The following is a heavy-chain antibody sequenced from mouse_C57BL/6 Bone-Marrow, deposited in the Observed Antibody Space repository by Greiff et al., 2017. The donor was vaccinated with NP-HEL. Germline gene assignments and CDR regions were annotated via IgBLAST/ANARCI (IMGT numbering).Heavy chain of an antibody. CDR3: AGDYSNYGTWWYFDV. D-gene: IGHD2-5*01. CDR1: GYTFTSYW. J-gene: IGHJ1*03. V-gene: IGHV1-50*01. Sequence: QVQLQQPGAELVKPGASVKLSCKASGYTFTSYWMQWVKQRPGQGLEWIGEIDPSDSYTNYNQKFKGKATLTVDTSSSTAYMQLSSLTSEDSAVYYCAGDYSNYGTWWYFDVWGTGTTVTVSS. CDR2: IDPSDSYT.